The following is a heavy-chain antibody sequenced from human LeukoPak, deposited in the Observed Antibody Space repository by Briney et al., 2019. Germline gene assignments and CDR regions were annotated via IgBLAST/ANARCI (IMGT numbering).Heavy chain of an antibody. CDR2: INHSGST. CDR3: ARGEVRSGYDYADY. V-gene: IGHV4-34*01. CDR1: GGSFSGYY. Sequence: SETLSLTCAVYGGSFSGYYWRWIRQPPGKGLEWIGEINHSGSTNYNPSLKSRVTISVDTSKNQFSLKLSSVTAADTAVYYCARGEVRSGYDYADYWGQGTLVTVSS. J-gene: IGHJ4*02. D-gene: IGHD5-12*01.